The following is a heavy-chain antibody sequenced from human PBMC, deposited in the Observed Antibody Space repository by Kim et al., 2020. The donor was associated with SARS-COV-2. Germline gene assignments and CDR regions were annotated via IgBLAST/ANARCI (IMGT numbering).Heavy chain of an antibody. CDR3: AREHIGIAVAVFYFDY. V-gene: IGHV1-69*04. CDR1: GGTFSSYA. Sequence: SVKVSCKASGGTFSSYAISWVRQAPGQGLEWMGRIIPILGIANYAQKFQGRVTITADKSTSTAYMELSSLRSEDTAVYYCAREHIGIAVAVFYFDYWGQGTLVTVSS. J-gene: IGHJ4*02. CDR2: IIPILGIA. D-gene: IGHD6-19*01.